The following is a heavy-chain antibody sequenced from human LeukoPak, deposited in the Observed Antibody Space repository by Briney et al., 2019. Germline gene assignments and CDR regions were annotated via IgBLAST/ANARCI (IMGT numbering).Heavy chain of an antibody. Sequence: SETLSLTCTVSGGSISSGSYYWGWIRQPPGKGLEWIGSIYYSGSTYYNPSLKSRVTISVDTSKNQFSLKLSSVTAADTAVYYCARRDFWSGHNWFDPWGQGTLVTVSS. D-gene: IGHD3-3*01. V-gene: IGHV4-39*01. CDR3: ARRDFWSGHNWFDP. J-gene: IGHJ5*02. CDR1: GGSISSGSYY. CDR2: IYYSGST.